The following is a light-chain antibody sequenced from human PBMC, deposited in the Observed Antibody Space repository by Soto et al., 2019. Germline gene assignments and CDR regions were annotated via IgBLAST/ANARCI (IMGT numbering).Light chain of an antibody. J-gene: IGKJ2*01. V-gene: IGKV3-20*01. CDR2: GAS. CDR3: QYYGASMYT. CDR1: HSVTSTY. Sequence: EIVLTQSPGTLSLSPGERATLSCRASHSVTSTYLAWYQQKPGQAPRLLIYGASSRATGIPDRFSGSGSGTDFTLTVSRLEPEDFAVYYCQYYGASMYTFGQGTKVDIK.